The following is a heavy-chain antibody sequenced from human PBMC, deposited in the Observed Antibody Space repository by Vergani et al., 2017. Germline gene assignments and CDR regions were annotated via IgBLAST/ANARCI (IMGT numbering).Heavy chain of an antibody. J-gene: IGHJ1*01. CDR1: GYTFTGYY. Sequence: QVQLVQSGAEVKKPGASVKVSCKASGYTFTGYYMHWVRQAPGQGLEWMGWINPNSGGTNYAQKFQGRVTMTRDTSISTAYMELCRLRSDDTAVYYCASACSSTSGYTEEYFQHWGQGTLVTVSS. CDR2: INPNSGGT. D-gene: IGHD2-2*02. CDR3: ASACSSTSGYTEEYFQH. V-gene: IGHV1-2*02.